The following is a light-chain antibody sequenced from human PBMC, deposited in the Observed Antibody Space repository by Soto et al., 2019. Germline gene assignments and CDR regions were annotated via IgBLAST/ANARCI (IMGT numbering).Light chain of an antibody. Sequence: ETVMTQSPATLSLSPGERATLSCRASQSVGSNLVWYQQKPGQAPRFLIYGASTRATGIPARFRGSGSGTEFTLPIDSLQSEDFAVYHCQQYDDWPPAFGGGTKVEIK. V-gene: IGKV3-15*01. CDR1: QSVGSN. J-gene: IGKJ4*01. CDR2: GAS. CDR3: QQYDDWPPA.